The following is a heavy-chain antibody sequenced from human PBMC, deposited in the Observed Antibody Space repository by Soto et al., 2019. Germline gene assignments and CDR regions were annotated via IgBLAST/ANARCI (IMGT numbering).Heavy chain of an antibody. CDR2: ISGSGGST. D-gene: IGHD2-15*01. J-gene: IGHJ6*03. CDR1: GFTFSSYA. Sequence: EVQLLESGGGLVQPGGSLRLSCAASGFTFSSYAMSWVRQAPGKGLEWVSAISGSGGSTYYADSVKGRFTISRENSKNTLYLQMNSLRAEDTAVYYCAKGGGYCSGGSCYPIWGYYYYYMDVWGKGTTVTVSS. CDR3: AKGGGYCSGGSCYPIWGYYYYYMDV. V-gene: IGHV3-23*01.